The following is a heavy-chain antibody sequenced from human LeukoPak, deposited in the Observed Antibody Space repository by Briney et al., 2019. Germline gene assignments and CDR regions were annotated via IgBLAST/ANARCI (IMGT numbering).Heavy chain of an antibody. D-gene: IGHD3-22*01. CDR1: GGSISGYY. CDR2: IYYSGST. V-gene: IGHV4-59*01. CDR3: ARRYYYDSSGTFDY. Sequence: KSSETLSLTCTVSGGSISGYYWSWIRQPPGKGLEWIGYIYYSGSTNYNPSLKSRVTISVDTSKNQFSLKLSSVTAADTAVYYCARRYYYDSSGTFDYWGQGTLVTVSS. J-gene: IGHJ4*02.